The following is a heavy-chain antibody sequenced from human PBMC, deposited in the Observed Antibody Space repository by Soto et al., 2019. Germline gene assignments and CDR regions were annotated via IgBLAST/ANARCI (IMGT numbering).Heavy chain of an antibody. CDR3: ARLYYYDGSYYYYGMDV. J-gene: IGHJ6*02. CDR2: IIPIFGTA. D-gene: IGHD3-22*01. V-gene: IGHV1-69*13. CDR1: GGTFSSYA. Sequence: GASVKVSCKASGGTFSSYAISWVRQAPGQGLEWMGGIIPIFGTANYAQKFQGRVTITADESTSTAYMELSSLRSEDTAVYYCARLYYYDGSYYYYGMDVWGQGTTVTVSS.